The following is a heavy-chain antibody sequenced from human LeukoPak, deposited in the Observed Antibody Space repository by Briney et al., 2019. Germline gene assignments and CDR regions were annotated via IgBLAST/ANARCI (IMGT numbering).Heavy chain of an antibody. J-gene: IGHJ6*02. Sequence: GGSLRLSCAASGFTFSSYAMSWVRQAPGKGLEWVSSMSGSGGSTYYADSVKGRFTISRDDSKNTLYLQMNSMRAEDTAVYYCARVRYGELDVWGQGTTVTVSS. V-gene: IGHV3-23*01. CDR1: GFTFSSYA. CDR2: MSGSGGST. CDR3: ARVRYGELDV. D-gene: IGHD4-17*01.